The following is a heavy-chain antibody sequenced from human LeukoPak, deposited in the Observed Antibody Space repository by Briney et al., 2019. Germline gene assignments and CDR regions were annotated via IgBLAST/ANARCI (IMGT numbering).Heavy chain of an antibody. CDR3: ARSSTVRSFGY. V-gene: IGHV4-59*08. Sequence: SETLSLTCAVYGGSFSGYYWSWIRQPPGKGLEWIGYNYYSGSANYNPSLKSRVTISVDTSKNQFSLKLSSVTAADTAVYYCARSSTVRSFGYWGQGTLVTVSS. CDR2: NYYSGSA. J-gene: IGHJ4*02. CDR1: GGSFSGYY. D-gene: IGHD4-17*01.